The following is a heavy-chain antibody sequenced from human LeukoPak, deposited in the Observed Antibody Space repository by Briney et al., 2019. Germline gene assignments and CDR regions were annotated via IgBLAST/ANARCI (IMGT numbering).Heavy chain of an antibody. CDR2: ISSSGSTI. V-gene: IGHV3-48*03. D-gene: IGHD5-18*01. CDR3: ARDFDFEALVP. CDR1: GFTFSSYE. Sequence: PGGSLRLSCAASGFTFSSYETNWVRQAPGKGLEWVSYISSSGSTIYYADSVEGRFTISRDNAKNSLYLQMNSLRAEDTAVYYCARDFDFEALVPWGQGTLVTVSS. J-gene: IGHJ5*02.